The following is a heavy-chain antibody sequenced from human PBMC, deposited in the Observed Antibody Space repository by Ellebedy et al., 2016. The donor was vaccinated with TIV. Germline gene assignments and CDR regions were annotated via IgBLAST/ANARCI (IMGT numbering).Heavy chain of an antibody. CDR2: ISASGATI. D-gene: IGHD3-10*01. V-gene: IGHV3-48*04. CDR1: GLTLSTSS. Sequence: PGGSLRLSCAASGLTLSTSSMNWVRPSPGKGLAWLSYISASGATIYYADAVTGRFTISRDNARDLLYLQMSSLRAEDTAIYYCAREGWGETVRGYWGQGTQVTVSS. J-gene: IGHJ4*02. CDR3: AREGWGETVRGY.